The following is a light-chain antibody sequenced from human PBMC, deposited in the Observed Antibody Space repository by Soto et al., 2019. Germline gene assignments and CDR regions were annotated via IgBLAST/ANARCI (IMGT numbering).Light chain of an antibody. CDR2: DAS. Sequence: IQMTQSPSTVSASVGDSVTISCRASQPVNTFLPWYQQKPGGAPKVVIFDASNLGSGVPSRFSGSGFGTECNLSITSLQTDDCATYYCQQYRNYSYSVGQGTKREIK. J-gene: IGKJ2*03. CDR3: QQYRNYSYS. CDR1: QPVNTF. V-gene: IGKV1-5*01.